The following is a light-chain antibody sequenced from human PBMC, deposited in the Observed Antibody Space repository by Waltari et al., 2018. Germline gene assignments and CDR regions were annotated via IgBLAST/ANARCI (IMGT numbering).Light chain of an antibody. CDR3: QQYNNWPPWT. V-gene: IGKV3-15*01. J-gene: IGKJ1*01. Sequence: EIVMTQSPATLSVSPGERATLSCRASQSVRNNLGWYQQKPGQAPRLLIYGASTRVTGIPARFSGSGSGTEFTLTIGSLQSEDFAVYYCQQYNNWPPWTFGQGTKVEIK. CDR2: GAS. CDR1: QSVRNN.